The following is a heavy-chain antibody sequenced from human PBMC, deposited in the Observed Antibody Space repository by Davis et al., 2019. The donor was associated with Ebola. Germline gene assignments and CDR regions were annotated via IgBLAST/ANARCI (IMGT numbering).Heavy chain of an antibody. CDR2: IKKDGKEK. CDR1: GFEFKAYS. Sequence: PGGSLRLSCAASGFEFKAYSMAWVRQAPGKGLQWVANIKKDGKEKNYADSLRDRITISRDNVLNSLDLHLDSLRVEDTAMYYCARERRGSGTYFYDYWGQGTLVTVSS. J-gene: IGHJ4*02. D-gene: IGHD3-10*01. V-gene: IGHV3-7*03. CDR3: ARERRGSGTYFYDY.